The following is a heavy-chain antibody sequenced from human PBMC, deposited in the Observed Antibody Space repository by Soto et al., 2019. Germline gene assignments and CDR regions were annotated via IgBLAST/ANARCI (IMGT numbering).Heavy chain of an antibody. CDR1: GFTFRSYG. J-gene: IGHJ6*04. CDR2: IWYDGSNK. D-gene: IGHD5-12*01. CDR3: ARGGWLQLPPYDYGMDV. Sequence: QVQLVESGGGVVQPGRSLRLSCAASGFTFRSYGMHWVRQAPGKGLEWVAVIWYDGSNKYYADSVKGRFTISRDNSKNTLYPQMNSLRAADTAVYYCARGGWLQLPPYDYGMDVWGKGPTVTVSS. V-gene: IGHV3-33*01.